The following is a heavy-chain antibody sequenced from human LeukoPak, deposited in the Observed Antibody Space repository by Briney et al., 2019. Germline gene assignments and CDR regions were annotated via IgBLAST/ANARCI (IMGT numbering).Heavy chain of an antibody. CDR1: GFTFSSYG. J-gene: IGHJ4*02. Sequence: SLRLSCAASGFTFSSYGMHWVRQAPGKGLEWVAVIWYVGSNKYYADSVKGRFTISRDNSKNTLYLQMNILRAEDTAVYYCAKISAVNYDILTGYPRQENSFDYWGQGTLVTVSS. CDR2: IWYVGSNK. V-gene: IGHV3-33*06. D-gene: IGHD3-9*01. CDR3: AKISAVNYDILTGYPRQENSFDY.